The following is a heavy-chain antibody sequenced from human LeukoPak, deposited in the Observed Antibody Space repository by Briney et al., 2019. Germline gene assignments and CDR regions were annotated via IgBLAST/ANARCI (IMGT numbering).Heavy chain of an antibody. Sequence: QTGGSLRLSCAASGFTFSSYAMSWVRQAPGKGLEWVSAISGSGGNTYYADSVKGRFTISRDNSKNTLYLQMNSLRAEDTAVYYCATGAGWPSFFFDYWGQGTLVTVSS. CDR1: GFTFSSYA. CDR2: ISGSGGNT. D-gene: IGHD3-3*02. J-gene: IGHJ4*02. CDR3: ATGAGWPSFFFDY. V-gene: IGHV3-23*01.